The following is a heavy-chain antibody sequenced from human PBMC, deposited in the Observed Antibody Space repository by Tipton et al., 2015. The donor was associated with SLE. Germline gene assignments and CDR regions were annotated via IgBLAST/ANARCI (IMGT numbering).Heavy chain of an antibody. J-gene: IGHJ6*04. CDR1: GGSFSGYY. CDR2: IYSSGTT. D-gene: IGHD2-15*01. Sequence: TLSLTCDVYGGSFSGYYWSWIRQPPGKGLEWIGYIYSSGTTNYNPSLKSRVTISVDTSKNQFSLKLSSVTAADTAVYYCAKYRGGTMLDVWGKGTTVTVSS. V-gene: IGHV4-4*08. CDR3: AKYRGGTMLDV.